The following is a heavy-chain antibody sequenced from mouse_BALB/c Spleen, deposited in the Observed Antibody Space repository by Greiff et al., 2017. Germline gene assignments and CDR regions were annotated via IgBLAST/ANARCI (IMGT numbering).Heavy chain of an antibody. V-gene: IGHV1-67*01. J-gene: IGHJ2*01. CDR1: GYTFTDYA. CDR3: AREYGSSLGY. D-gene: IGHD1-1*01. Sequence: VKLQESGPELVRPGVSVKISCKGSGYTFTDYAMHWVKQSHAKSLEWIGVISTYYGNTNYNQKFKGKATMTVDKSSSTAYMELARLTSEDSAIYYCAREYGSSLGYWGQGTTLTVSS. CDR2: ISTYYGNT.